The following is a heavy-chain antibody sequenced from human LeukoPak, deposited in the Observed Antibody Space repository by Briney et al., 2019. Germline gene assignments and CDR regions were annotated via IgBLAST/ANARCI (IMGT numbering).Heavy chain of an antibody. V-gene: IGHV3-23*01. CDR3: AKDILGSGSYYTHWYFDL. CDR1: EFSVGSNY. CDR2: ISGSGGST. J-gene: IGHJ2*01. Sequence: PGGSLRLSCAASEFSVGSNYMSWVRQAPGKGLEWVSAISGSGGSTYYADSVKGRFTISRDNSKNTLYLQMNSLRAEDTAVYYCAKDILGSGSYYTHWYFDLWGRGTLVTVSS. D-gene: IGHD3-10*01.